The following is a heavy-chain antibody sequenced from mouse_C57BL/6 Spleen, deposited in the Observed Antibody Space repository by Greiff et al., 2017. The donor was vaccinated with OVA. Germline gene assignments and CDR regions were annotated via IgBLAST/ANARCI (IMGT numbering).Heavy chain of an antibody. Sequence: VQLQQPGAELVRPGSSVKLSCKASGYTFTSYWMHWVKQRPIQGLEWIGNIDPSDSETHYNQKFKDKATLTVDKSSSTAYMQLSSLTSEDSAVYYCAGGYGSSSWFAYWGQGTLVTVSA. CDR1: GYTFTSYW. J-gene: IGHJ3*01. CDR2: IDPSDSET. V-gene: IGHV1-52*01. CDR3: AGGYGSSSWFAY. D-gene: IGHD1-1*01.